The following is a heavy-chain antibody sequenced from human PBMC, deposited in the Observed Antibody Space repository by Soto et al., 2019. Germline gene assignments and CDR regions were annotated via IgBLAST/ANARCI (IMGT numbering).Heavy chain of an antibody. D-gene: IGHD5-12*01. CDR1: GGSSTFSGYY. CDR3: VRGRILRLGFGDFDC. Sequence: PSENLSLTCTVYGGSSTFSGYYWSWIRQPPGKGLEWIGEINHSGTTNYNPSLESRVTISLDTSKNQFSLDLTSVSAADTAVYYWVRGRILRLGFGDFDCWGQGTLVS. CDR2: INHSGTT. V-gene: IGHV4-34*01. J-gene: IGHJ4*02.